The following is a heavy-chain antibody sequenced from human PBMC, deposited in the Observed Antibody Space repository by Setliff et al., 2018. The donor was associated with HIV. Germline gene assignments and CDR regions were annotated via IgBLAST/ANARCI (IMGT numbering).Heavy chain of an antibody. CDR1: GFTFDDYA. CDR2: ISWNSGSI. D-gene: IGHD5-18*01. J-gene: IGHJ4*02. Sequence: PGGSLRLSCAVSGFTFDDYAMHWVRQAPGKGLEWVSGISWNSGSIGYADSVKGRFTLSRDNARNSLYLQLNSLRAEDTALYYCARGLTHGYSYGYWDSWGRGTLVTVSS. V-gene: IGHV3-9*01. CDR3: ARGLTHGYSYGYWDS.